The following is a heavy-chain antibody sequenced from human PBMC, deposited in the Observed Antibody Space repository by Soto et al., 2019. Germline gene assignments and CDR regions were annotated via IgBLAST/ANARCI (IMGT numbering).Heavy chain of an antibody. CDR1: GGC. Sequence: GGCWSRIQQPPGKGLEWIGEINHSGSTNYNPSLKSRVTISVDTSKNQFSLKLSSVTAADTAVYYCARRSSWYLYYYYYALDVWCHGLPVSV. D-gene: IGHD6-13*01. V-gene: IGHV4-34*01. CDR2: INHSGST. J-gene: IGHJ6*02. CDR3: ARRSSWYLYYYYYALDV.